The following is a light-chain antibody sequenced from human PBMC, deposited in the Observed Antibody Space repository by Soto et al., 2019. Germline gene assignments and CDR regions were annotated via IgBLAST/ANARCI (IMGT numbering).Light chain of an antibody. Sequence: QSALTQPPSASGSPGQSVTISCTGTSSDVGGYNYVSWSQQHPGKAPKLMIYEVNKRPSGVPDRFSGSKSGNSASLTVSGLQAEDEADYYCSSYAGSDNFVFGTGTKLTVL. CDR2: EVN. CDR1: SSDVGGYNY. J-gene: IGLJ1*01. V-gene: IGLV2-8*01. CDR3: SSYAGSDNFV.